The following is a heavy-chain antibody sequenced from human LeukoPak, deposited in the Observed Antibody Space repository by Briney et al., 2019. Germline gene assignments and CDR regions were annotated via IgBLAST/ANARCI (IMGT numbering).Heavy chain of an antibody. CDR3: ARRLREYGSGNWFDP. Sequence: PSETLSLTCAVYGGSFSGYYWSWLRQPPGKGLEWIGEINHSGSTNYNPSLKSRVTISVDTSKNQFSLKLSSVTAADTAVYYCARRLREYGSGNWFDPWGQGTLVTVSS. J-gene: IGHJ5*02. CDR2: INHSGST. D-gene: IGHD6-25*01. V-gene: IGHV4-34*01. CDR1: GGSFSGYY.